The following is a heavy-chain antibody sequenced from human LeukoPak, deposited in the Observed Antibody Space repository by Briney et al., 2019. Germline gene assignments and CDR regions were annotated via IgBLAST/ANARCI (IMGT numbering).Heavy chain of an antibody. D-gene: IGHD3-22*01. Sequence: GGSLRLSCAASGFTFRSYAMSWVRGAPGEGVEGGSAISGRGGSHYYADSVKGRFTISRDNSKNTLYLQMNSLRAEDTAVYYCAETGVPYYYDSSGYYSDYWGQGTLVTVSS. J-gene: IGHJ4*02. CDR1: GFTFRSYA. CDR2: ISGRGGSH. V-gene: IGHV3-23*01. CDR3: AETGVPYYYDSSGYYSDY.